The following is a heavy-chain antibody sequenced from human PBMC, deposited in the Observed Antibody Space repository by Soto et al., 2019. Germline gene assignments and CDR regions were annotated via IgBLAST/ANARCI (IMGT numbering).Heavy chain of an antibody. CDR3: ARDPGYYYYGMDV. V-gene: IGHV3-21*01. CDR2: ISSSSSYI. Sequence: EVQLVESGGGLVKPGGSLRLSCAASGFTFSSYSMNWVRQARGKGLEWVSSISSSSSYIYYADSVKGRFTISRDNAKNSLYLQMNSLRAEDTAVYYCARDPGYYYYGMDVWGQGTTVTVSS. CDR1: GFTFSSYS. J-gene: IGHJ6*02.